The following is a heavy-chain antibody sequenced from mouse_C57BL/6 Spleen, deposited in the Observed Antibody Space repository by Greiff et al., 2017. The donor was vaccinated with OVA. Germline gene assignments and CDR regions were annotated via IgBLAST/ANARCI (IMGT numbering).Heavy chain of an antibody. Sequence: EVQLQQSVAELVRPGASVKLSCTASGFNIKNTYMHWVKQRPEQGLEWIGRIDPANGNTKYAPKFKGKAPLTADTSSTTAYLQLSSLTSEYTAIYCCARSHYYGSSYADYWGQGTTLTVSS. CDR2: IDPANGNT. CDR3: ARSHYYGSSYADY. J-gene: IGHJ2*01. D-gene: IGHD1-1*01. V-gene: IGHV14-3*01. CDR1: GFNIKNTY.